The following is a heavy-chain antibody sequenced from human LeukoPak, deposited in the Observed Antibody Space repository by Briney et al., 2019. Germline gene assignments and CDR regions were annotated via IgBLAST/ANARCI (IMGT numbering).Heavy chain of an antibody. CDR2: FDPEDGET. D-gene: IGHD3-3*01. V-gene: IGHV1-24*01. Sequence: ASVKVSCKVSGYTLTELSMHWVRQAPGKGLEWMGGFDPEDGETIYAQKFQGRVTMTEDTSTDTAYMELSSLRSEDTAVYYCATFGDFWSEFDYWGQGTLVTVSS. CDR1: GYTLTELS. J-gene: IGHJ4*02. CDR3: ATFGDFWSEFDY.